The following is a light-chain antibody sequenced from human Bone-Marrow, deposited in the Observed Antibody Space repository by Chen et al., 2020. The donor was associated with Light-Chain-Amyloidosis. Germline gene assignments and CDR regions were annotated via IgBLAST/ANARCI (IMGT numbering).Light chain of an antibody. CDR1: SIYVGDYNH. Sequence: QSALSQPASLSGSPGQPTTIPCTGTSIYVGDYNHVSWYQHHPDKPPKLMIYEVTNRPSWVRYSCSDTKSDNTASLTISELQSEDEAYYFCRSYSITNTLVFGSGTRVTVL. J-gene: IGLJ1*01. CDR2: EVT. V-gene: IGLV2-14*01. CDR3: RSYSITNTLV.